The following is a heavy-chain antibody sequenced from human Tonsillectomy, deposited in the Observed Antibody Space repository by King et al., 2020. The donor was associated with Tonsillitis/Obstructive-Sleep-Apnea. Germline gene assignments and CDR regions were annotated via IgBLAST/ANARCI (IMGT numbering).Heavy chain of an antibody. CDR2: ITWKSGSI. V-gene: IGHV3-9*01. CDR3: AKDFGSSWYFGEHSYYDRDV. J-gene: IGHJ6*03. Sequence: QLVQSGGGLVQPGRSLRLSCAASGFTFDEYAMHWVRQAPGKGLEWVSGITWKSGSIGYADSVKGRFTISRDNAKNSLYLQMNTLRTEDTALYYCAKDFGSSWYFGEHSYYDRDVWGKGTTVTVSS. CDR1: GFTFDEYA. D-gene: IGHD6-13*01.